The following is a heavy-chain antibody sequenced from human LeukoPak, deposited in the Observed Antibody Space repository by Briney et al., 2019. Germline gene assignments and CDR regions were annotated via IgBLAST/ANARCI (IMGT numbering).Heavy chain of an antibody. CDR3: AMHGPWPLSSNYFPV. CDR2: INHSGRT. J-gene: IGHJ4*02. V-gene: IGHV4-34*01. D-gene: IGHD1-1*01. Sequence: PSETLSLTCAVYGGSFSGYYWSWIRQPPGKGLEWIGEINHSGRTNYNPSLKSGVTISVDTSKTQFSLKLSSVTAADTSRYYCAMHGPWPLSSNYFPVWGQGILVTVSS. CDR1: GGSFSGYY.